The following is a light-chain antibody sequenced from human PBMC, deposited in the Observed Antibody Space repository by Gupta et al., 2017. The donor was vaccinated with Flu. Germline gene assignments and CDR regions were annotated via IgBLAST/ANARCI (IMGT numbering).Light chain of an antibody. V-gene: IGLV1-47*01. CDR1: SSNIGSNY. J-gene: IGLJ3*02. CDR2: RNN. CDR3: AAWDDSLRV. Sequence: QSVLTQPPSASGTPEQRVTISCSGSSSNIGSNYVYWYQQLPGTAPKLLIYRNNQRPAGVPDRFSGSKSGTSASLAIRGLRAEDEDDYYCAAWDDSLRVFGGGTKLTVL.